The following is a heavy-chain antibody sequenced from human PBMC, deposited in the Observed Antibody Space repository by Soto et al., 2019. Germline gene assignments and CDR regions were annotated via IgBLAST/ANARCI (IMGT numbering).Heavy chain of an antibody. J-gene: IGHJ4*02. D-gene: IGHD6-13*01. CDR3: AKDLRSSSWYSISFFDY. V-gene: IGHV3-9*01. Sequence: EVQLVESGGGLVQPSRSLRLTCAASGFTFNDYSMHWVRQAPGKGLEWVSGISWNSGSRGYAHSVQGRFTISRDSAKNSLYLQMNSLKPEDTALYYCAKDLRSSSWYSISFFDYWGQGALVTVSS. CDR2: ISWNSGSR. CDR1: GFTFNDYS.